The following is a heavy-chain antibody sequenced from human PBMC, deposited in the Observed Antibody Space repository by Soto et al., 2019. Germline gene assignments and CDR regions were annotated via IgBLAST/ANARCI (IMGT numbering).Heavy chain of an antibody. CDR1: GFTFGDYA. D-gene: IGHD3-22*01. Sequence: GGSLRLSCTASGFTFGDYAMSWVRQAPGKGLEWVGFIRSKAYGGTTEYAASVKGRFTISRDDSKSIAYLQMNSLKTEDTAVYYCTRAYYYDSSGYYYAYFDYWGHGTLVTVSS. V-gene: IGHV3-49*04. J-gene: IGHJ4*01. CDR3: TRAYYYDSSGYYYAYFDY. CDR2: IRSKAYGGTT.